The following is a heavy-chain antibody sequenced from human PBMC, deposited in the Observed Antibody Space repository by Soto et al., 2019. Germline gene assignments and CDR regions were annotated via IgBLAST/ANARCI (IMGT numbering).Heavy chain of an antibody. CDR3: ASRSTERHNWFDP. Sequence: PGKGLEWIGSIYYGEKTYYNPSLKAGFTISRDTSKNQVFLRVTSVPAADTAMYYCASRSTERHNWFDPLGQGTLVTVS. V-gene: IGHV4-59*01. J-gene: IGHJ5*02. CDR2: IYYGEKT. D-gene: IGHD1-26*01.